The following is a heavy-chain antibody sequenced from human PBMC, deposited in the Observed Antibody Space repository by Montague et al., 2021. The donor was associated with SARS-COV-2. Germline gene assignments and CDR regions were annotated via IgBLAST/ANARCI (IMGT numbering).Heavy chain of an antibody. J-gene: IGHJ4*02. CDR3: ARSYDILTGYQSQALDY. CDR1: GFTFSSYE. V-gene: IGHV3-48*03. D-gene: IGHD3-9*01. CDR2: ISSSGSTI. Sequence: SLRLSCAASGFTFSSYEMNWVRRAPGKGLEWVSYISSSGSTIYYADSVKGRFTISRDNAKNSLYLQMNSLRAEDTAVYYCARSYDILTGYQSQALDYWGQGTLVTVSS.